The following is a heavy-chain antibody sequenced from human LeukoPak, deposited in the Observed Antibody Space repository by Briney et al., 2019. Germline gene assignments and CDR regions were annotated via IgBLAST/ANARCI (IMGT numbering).Heavy chain of an antibody. CDR2: MYYSGST. Sequence: PSETLSLTCTVSGGSISSSSYYWGWIRQPPGKGLEWIGSMYYSGSTYYNPSLKSRVTISVDKSKNQFSLKLSSVTAADTAVYYCARLHHYYDSSGYYRYFDYWGQGTLVTVSS. CDR1: GGSISSSSYY. D-gene: IGHD3-22*01. J-gene: IGHJ4*02. V-gene: IGHV4-39*07. CDR3: ARLHHYYDSSGYYRYFDY.